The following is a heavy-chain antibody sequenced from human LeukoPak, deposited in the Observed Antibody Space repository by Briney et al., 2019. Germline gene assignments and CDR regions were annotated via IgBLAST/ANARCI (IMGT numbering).Heavy chain of an antibody. J-gene: IGHJ4*02. V-gene: IGHV1-46*01. Sequence: GASVKVSCKASGYTFISYYIHWVRQAPGQGLEWMGLINPNGGSTNYAQKFQGRVTMTRGTSTSTVYMELSSLRSEDTAVYYCARGTGIAAALQWGQGTLDTVSS. CDR2: INPNGGST. CDR1: GYTFISYY. CDR3: ARGTGIAAALQ. D-gene: IGHD6-13*01.